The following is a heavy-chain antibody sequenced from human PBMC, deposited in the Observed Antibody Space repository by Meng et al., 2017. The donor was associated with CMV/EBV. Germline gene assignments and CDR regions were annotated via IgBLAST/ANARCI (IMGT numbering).Heavy chain of an antibody. Sequence: GGSLRLSCAASGFTFSSYAMHWVRQAPGKGLEWVAVISYDGSNKYYADSEKGRFTISRDNSKNTLYLQMNSLRAEDTAVYYCATSITMVRGVNYYYYYGMDVWGQGTTVTVSS. V-gene: IGHV3-30-3*01. CDR3: ATSITMVRGVNYYYYYGMDV. CDR1: GFTFSSYA. J-gene: IGHJ6*02. CDR2: ISYDGSNK. D-gene: IGHD3-10*01.